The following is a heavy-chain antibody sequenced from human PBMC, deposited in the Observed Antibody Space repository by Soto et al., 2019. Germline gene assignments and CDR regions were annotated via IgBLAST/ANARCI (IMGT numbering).Heavy chain of an antibody. V-gene: IGHV3-21*01. CDR2: ISSSSYI. D-gene: IGHD3-3*01. J-gene: IGHJ4*02. Sequence: PGGSLRLSCAASGFTFSSYYMSWVRQAPGKGLEWVSSISSSSYIYYADSVKGRFTISRDNAKNSLYLQMNSLRAEDTAVYYCAREEGGSGYIYYFDYWGQGTLVTVSS. CDR3: AREEGGSGYIYYFDY. CDR1: GFTFSSYY.